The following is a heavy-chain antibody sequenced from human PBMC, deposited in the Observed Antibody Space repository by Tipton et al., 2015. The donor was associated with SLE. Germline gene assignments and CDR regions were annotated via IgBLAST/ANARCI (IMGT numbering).Heavy chain of an antibody. CDR2: IHYSGST. V-gene: IGHV4-31*03. CDR3: ARDYHDFWSGYYSGDY. CDR1: GGSISSDAYY. D-gene: IGHD3-3*01. Sequence: TLSLTCTVSGGSISSDAYYWTWIRQLPGKGLEWIGYIHYSGSTYYNPSLKSRVTISVDTSKNQFSLKLSSVTAADTAVYYCARDYHDFWSGYYSGDYWGQGTLVTVSS. J-gene: IGHJ4*02.